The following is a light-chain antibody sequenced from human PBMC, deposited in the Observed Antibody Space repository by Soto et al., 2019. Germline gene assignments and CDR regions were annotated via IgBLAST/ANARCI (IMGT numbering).Light chain of an antibody. CDR1: QGIGSY. J-gene: IGKJ4*01. V-gene: IGKV1-9*01. CDR2: GAS. CDR3: QQLNTYPS. Sequence: DLPLTQSPSFLSASVGDRVTITCRASQGIGSYLGWYQQAPGKAPKLLIYGASTLQSGVPSRFSGSGSGTVFTLTISILQPEDVATYFCQQLNTYPSFGGGTKVE.